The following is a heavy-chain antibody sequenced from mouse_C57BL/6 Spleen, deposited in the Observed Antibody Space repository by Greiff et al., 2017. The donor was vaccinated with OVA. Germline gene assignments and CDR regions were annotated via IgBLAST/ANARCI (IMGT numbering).Heavy chain of an antibody. CDR3: ARSDDGYFEGYAMDY. CDR2: INPNNGGT. CDR1: GYTFTDYN. V-gene: IGHV1-18*01. J-gene: IGHJ4*01. Sequence: VQLQQSGPELVKPGASVKIPCKASGYTFTDYNMDWVKQSHGKSLEWIGDINPNNGGTIYNQKFKGKATLNVDKSSSTAYMELRSLTSEDTAVYYCARSDDGYFEGYAMDYWGQGTSGTVSS. D-gene: IGHD2-3*01.